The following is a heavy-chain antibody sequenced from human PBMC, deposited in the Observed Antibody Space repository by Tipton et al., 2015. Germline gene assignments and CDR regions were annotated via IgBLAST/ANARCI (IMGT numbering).Heavy chain of an antibody. CDR3: ARSGGYGWDH. V-gene: IGHV3-74*01. D-gene: IGHD5-12*01. CDR1: GFTFSSYW. CDR2: ITTDGSGA. Sequence: SLRLSCVASGFTFSSYWMHWVRQAPGKGLVWVSRITTDGSGANYVDSVRGRFTISRDNAKNTLYLEMNRLRAEDTAVYFCARSGGYGWDHWGQGTLVTVSS. J-gene: IGHJ4*02.